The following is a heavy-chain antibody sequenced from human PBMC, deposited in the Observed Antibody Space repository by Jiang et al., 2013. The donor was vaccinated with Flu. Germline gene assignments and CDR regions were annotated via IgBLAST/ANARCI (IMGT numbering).Heavy chain of an antibody. CDR3: ARGRIGVVIPLEY. CDR2: MYYSGTT. CDR1: GGSISSSSYY. D-gene: IGHD3-3*01. V-gene: IGHV4-39*01. Sequence: GPGLVKPSETLSLSCTVSGGSISSSSYYWGWIRQTPGKGLEWIGSMYYSGTTYYNPSLKSRVTISGDTSKNQFYLKVNSVTAADTAVYYCARGRIGVVIPLEYWGQGTRVTVSS. J-gene: IGHJ4*02.